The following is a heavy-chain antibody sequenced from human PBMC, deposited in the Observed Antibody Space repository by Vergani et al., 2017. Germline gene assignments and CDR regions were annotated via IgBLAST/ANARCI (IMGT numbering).Heavy chain of an antibody. Sequence: VQLVESGGGVVQPGRSLRLSCAASGFTFDDYAMHWVRQAPGKGLAWVSGISWNSGSIGYADSVKGRFTISRDNAKNSLYLQMNSLRAEDTALYYCAKDIAARPGVPFDIWGQGTMVTVSS. D-gene: IGHD6-6*01. CDR2: ISWNSGSI. CDR1: GFTFDDYA. CDR3: AKDIAARPGVPFDI. V-gene: IGHV3-9*01. J-gene: IGHJ3*02.